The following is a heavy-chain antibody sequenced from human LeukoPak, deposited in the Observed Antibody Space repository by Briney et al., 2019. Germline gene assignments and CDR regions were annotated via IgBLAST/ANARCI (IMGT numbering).Heavy chain of an antibody. J-gene: IGHJ4*02. CDR1: GGSISSGDYY. D-gene: IGHD6-13*01. CDR3: ARAIAASHLDC. Sequence: SETLSLTCTVSGGSISSGDYYWSWIRQPPGKGLEWIGYIYYSGSTYYNPSLKSRVTISVDTSKNQFSLKLSSVTAADTAVYYCARAIAASHLDCWGQGTLVTVSS. V-gene: IGHV4-30-4*01. CDR2: IYYSGST.